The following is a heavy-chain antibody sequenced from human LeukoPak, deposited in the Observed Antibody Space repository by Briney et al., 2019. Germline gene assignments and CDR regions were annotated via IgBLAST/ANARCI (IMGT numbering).Heavy chain of an antibody. J-gene: IGHJ4*02. D-gene: IGHD2-15*01. CDR1: GGSISSYY. Sequence: SETLSLTCTVSGGSISSYYWSWIRQPPGKGLEWIGYIYYSGSTNYNPSLKSRVTISVDTSKNQFSLKLSSVTAADTAVYYCARQVVVAATFLFDYWGQGTLVTVSS. CDR3: ARQVVVAATFLFDY. CDR2: IYYSGST. V-gene: IGHV4-59*01.